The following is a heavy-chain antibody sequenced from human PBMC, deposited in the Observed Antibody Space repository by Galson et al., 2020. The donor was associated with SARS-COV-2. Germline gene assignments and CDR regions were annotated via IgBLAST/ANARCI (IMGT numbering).Heavy chain of an antibody. V-gene: IGHV1-24*01. CDR1: GYTITELS. D-gene: IGHD3-22*01. Sequence: ASVKVSCKVSGYTITELSMHWVRQAPGKGLEWMGGFDPEDGETIYAQKFQGRVTMTEDTSTDTAYMELSSLRSEDTAVYYCATAPPYYYDSSGPGGWFDPWGQGTLVTVSS. J-gene: IGHJ5*02. CDR3: ATAPPYYYDSSGPGGWFDP. CDR2: FDPEDGET.